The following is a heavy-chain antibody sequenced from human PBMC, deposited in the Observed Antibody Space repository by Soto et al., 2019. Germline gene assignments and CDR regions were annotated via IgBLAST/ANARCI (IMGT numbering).Heavy chain of an antibody. J-gene: IGHJ4*02. V-gene: IGHV3-74*01. CDR2: INSDGSST. CDR3: ARSGYSGYDARESFDY. Sequence: GGSLRLSCAASGFTFSSYWMHWVRQAPGKGLVWVSRINSDGSSTSYADSVKGRFTISRDNAKNTLYLQMNSLRAEDTAVYYCARSGYSGYDARESFDYWGQGTLVTVSS. CDR1: GFTFSSYW. D-gene: IGHD5-12*01.